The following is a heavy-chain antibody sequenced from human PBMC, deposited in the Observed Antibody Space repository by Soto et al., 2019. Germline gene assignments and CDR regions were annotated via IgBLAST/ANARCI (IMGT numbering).Heavy chain of an antibody. V-gene: IGHV1-3*01. CDR2: VNAGNGNT. CDR1: GYSFSNYA. CDR3: AREHLAVVPVASGYYYMDV. J-gene: IGHJ6*03. D-gene: IGHD2-2*01. Sequence: QVQLVQSGAEVEKPGASVKVSCKASGYSFSNYAVHWVRQAPGQRREWMGWVNAGNGNTRYSQNFQGRVTITRDTSALTASLELSSLRSEDTAVYYCAREHLAVVPVASGYYYMDVWGKGTTVTVSS.